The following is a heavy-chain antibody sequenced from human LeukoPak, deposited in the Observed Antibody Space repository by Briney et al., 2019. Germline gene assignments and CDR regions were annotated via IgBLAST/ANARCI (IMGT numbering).Heavy chain of an antibody. CDR3: TRQGPGYCGSTSCYGVDY. J-gene: IGHJ4*02. CDR2: INTNTGNP. D-gene: IGHD2-2*01. V-gene: IGHV7-4-1*02. CDR1: GYTFTSYA. Sequence: ASVKVSYKASGYTFTSYAMNWVRQAPGQGLEWMGWINTNTGNPTYAQGFTGRFVFSLDTSVSTAYLQISSLKAEDTAVYYCTRQGPGYCGSTSCYGVDYWGQGTLVTVSS.